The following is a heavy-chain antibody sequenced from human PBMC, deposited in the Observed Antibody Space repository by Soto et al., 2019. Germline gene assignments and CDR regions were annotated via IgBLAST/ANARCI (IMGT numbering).Heavy chain of an antibody. Sequence: GVTLRLSGAASGISFSLYGMQWVRQAPGKGLEWVAVIWYDGSNKYYADSVEGRFTISRGNSKNTLYLQMNSLRAEDTAVYYCARDAIPCGDLTLFDYWRQGTLVAASS. CDR2: IWYDGSNK. D-gene: IGHD2-21*01. V-gene: IGHV3-30*19. CDR3: ARDAIPCGDLTLFDY. CDR1: GISFSLYG. J-gene: IGHJ4*02.